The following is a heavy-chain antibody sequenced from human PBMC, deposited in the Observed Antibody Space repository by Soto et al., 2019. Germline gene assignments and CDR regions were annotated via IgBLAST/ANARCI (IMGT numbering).Heavy chain of an antibody. Sequence: SETLSLTCTVSGGSISSYYWSWIRQPPGKGLEWIGYIYYSGTTSYNPSLKSRVTISIDTSKNQLSLKLTSVTAADTAVYYCARENLRWFDPWGQGTLATVSS. J-gene: IGHJ5*02. CDR1: GGSISSYY. V-gene: IGHV4-59*01. CDR2: IYYSGTT. CDR3: ARENLRWFDP.